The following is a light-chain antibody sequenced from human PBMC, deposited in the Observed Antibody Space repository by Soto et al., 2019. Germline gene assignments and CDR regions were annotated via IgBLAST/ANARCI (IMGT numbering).Light chain of an antibody. Sequence: EIVMAQSPATLSVPPGGRATLSCRASQSVSSYLAWYQQRPGQPPRLLIYRASTRATGIPARFSGSGSGTEFSLTISSLQSEDFAVFYCQQFSTWPPRYTFGQGTKVEI. CDR2: RAS. J-gene: IGKJ2*01. V-gene: IGKV3-15*01. CDR3: QQFSTWPPRYT. CDR1: QSVSSY.